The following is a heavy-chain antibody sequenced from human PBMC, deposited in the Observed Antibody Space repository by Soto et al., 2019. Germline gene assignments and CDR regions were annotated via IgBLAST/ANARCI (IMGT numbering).Heavy chain of an antibody. Sequence: QVQLVESGGGVVQPGRSLRLSCAASGFTFSSYAMHWVRQAPGKGLEWVAVISYAGSNKYYADSVKGRFTISRDNSKNTLYLQMTSLRAEDTAVYYCARPLWRDDYNWGYFDLWGRGPLVTVSS. CDR2: ISYAGSNK. V-gene: IGHV3-30-3*01. CDR1: GFTFSSYA. CDR3: ARPLWRDDYNWGYFDL. D-gene: IGHD4-4*01. J-gene: IGHJ2*01.